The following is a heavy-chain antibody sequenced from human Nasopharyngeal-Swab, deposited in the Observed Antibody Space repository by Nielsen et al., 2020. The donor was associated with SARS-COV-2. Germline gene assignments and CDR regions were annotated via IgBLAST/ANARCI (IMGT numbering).Heavy chain of an antibody. CDR2: ISGSGGST. D-gene: IGHD2-15*01. CDR3: AREYCSGGSCYSEYFQH. J-gene: IGHJ1*01. CDR1: GFTFSSYA. Sequence: GESLKISCAASGFTFSSYAMSWVRQAPGKGLEWVSAISGSGGSTYYADSVKGRFTISRDNSKNTLYLQMNSLRAEDTAVYYCAREYCSGGSCYSEYFQHWGQGTLVTVSS. V-gene: IGHV3-23*01.